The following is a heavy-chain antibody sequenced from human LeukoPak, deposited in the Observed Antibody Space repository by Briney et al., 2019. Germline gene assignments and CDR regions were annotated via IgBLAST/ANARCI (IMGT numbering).Heavy chain of an antibody. D-gene: IGHD6-19*01. V-gene: IGHV3-21*01. Sequence: GGSLRLSCAASGFTFSSYSMNWVRQAPGKGLEWVSSISSGSSYIYYADSVKGRFTISRDNAKNSLYLQMNSLRAEDTAVYYCARDLVSGWDPWGQGTLVTVSS. CDR1: GFTFSSYS. CDR3: ARDLVSGWDP. CDR2: ISSGSSYI. J-gene: IGHJ5*02.